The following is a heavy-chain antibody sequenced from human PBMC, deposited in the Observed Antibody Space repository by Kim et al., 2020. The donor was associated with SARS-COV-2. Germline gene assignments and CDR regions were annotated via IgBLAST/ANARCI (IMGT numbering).Heavy chain of an antibody. CDR3: ARGDYGDYDSYYYYGMDV. V-gene: IGHV4-59*13. J-gene: IGHJ6*02. D-gene: IGHD4-17*01. Sequence: SETLSLTCTVSGGSISSYYWSWIRQPPGKGLEWIGYIYYSGSTNYNPSLKSRVTISVDTSKNQFSLKLSSVTAADTAVYYCARGDYGDYDSYYYYGMDVWGQGTTVTVSS. CDR2: IYYSGST. CDR1: GGSISSYY.